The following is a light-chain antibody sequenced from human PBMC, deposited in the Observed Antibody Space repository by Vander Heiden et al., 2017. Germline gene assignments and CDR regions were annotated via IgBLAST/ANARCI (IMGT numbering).Light chain of an antibody. J-gene: IGKJ1*01. Sequence: DLQMTQSPSSLSASVGDRVPITCRASQSICSYLDWYQQKPGKAPKLLIYAASSLESGVPSRFSGSGSGTDFTLTISSLQPEDFATYYCQQCYSTPWTFGQGTKVEIK. CDR2: AAS. CDR1: QSICSY. V-gene: IGKV1-39*01. CDR3: QQCYSTPWT.